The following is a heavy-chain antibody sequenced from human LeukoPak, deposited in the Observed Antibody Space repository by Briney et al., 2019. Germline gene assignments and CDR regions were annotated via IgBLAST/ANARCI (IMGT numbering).Heavy chain of an antibody. CDR1: GFTFSSYA. CDR3: TRDGRVAYEMDV. V-gene: IGHV3-23*01. Sequence: GGSLRLSCAASGFTFSSYAMGWVRQAPGKGLEWVSAISGSGGSTYYADSVKGRFTISRDNAKNSLYLQMNSLRAEDTAVYYCTRDGRVAYEMDVWGQGTTVTVSS. D-gene: IGHD2-15*01. CDR2: ISGSGGST. J-gene: IGHJ6*02.